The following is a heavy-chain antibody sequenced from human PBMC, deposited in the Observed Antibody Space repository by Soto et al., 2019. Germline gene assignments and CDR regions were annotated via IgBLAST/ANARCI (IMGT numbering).Heavy chain of an antibody. CDR1: GFTFSNAW. D-gene: IGHD3-22*01. CDR3: TTTLQYYYDSSGYYYGGRGVDY. V-gene: IGHV3-15*01. Sequence: TGGSLRLSCAASGFTFSNAWMSWVRQAPGKGLEWVGRIKSKTDGGTTDYAAPVKGRFTISRDDSKNTLYLQMNSLKTEDTAVYYCTTTLQYYYDSSGYYYGGRGVDYWGQGTLVTVSS. CDR2: IKSKTDGGTT. J-gene: IGHJ4*02.